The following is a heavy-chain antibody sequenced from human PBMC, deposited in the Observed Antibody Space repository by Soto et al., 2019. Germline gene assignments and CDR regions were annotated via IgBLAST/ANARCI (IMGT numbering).Heavy chain of an antibody. V-gene: IGHV3-49*03. J-gene: IGHJ5*02. CDR2: IRSKAYGGTT. CDR3: TVSSSSGPVDWFDP. CDR1: GFTFGDYA. D-gene: IGHD6-6*01. Sequence: GGSLRLSCTASGFTFGDYAMSWFRQAPGKGLEWVGFIRSKAYGGTTEYAASVKGRFTISRDDSKSIAYLQMNSLKTEDTAVYYCTVSSSSGPVDWFDPWGQGTLVTVSS.